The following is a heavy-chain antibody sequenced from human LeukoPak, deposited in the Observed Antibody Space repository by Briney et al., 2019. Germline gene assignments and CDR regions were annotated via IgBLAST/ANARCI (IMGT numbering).Heavy chain of an antibody. V-gene: IGHV3-21*01. CDR2: ISSSSSYI. Sequence: GGSLRLSCAASGFTFGSYSMNWVRQAPGKGLEWVSSISSSSSYIYYADSVKGRFTISRDNAKNSLYLQMNSLRAEDTAVYYCAGDGGNALRGYYMDVWGKGTTVTVSS. D-gene: IGHD4-23*01. CDR3: AGDGGNALRGYYMDV. J-gene: IGHJ6*03. CDR1: GFTFGSYS.